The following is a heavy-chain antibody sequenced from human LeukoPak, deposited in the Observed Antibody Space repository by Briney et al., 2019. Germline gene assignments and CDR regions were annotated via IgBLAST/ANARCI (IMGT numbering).Heavy chain of an antibody. Sequence: SETLSLTCAVSGGSISSGGYSWSWIRQTPGKGLEWIGYIYHSGSTYYNPSLKSRVTISVDRSKNQFSLKLSSVTAADTAVYYCARGNFDWLLYKVSGPGGNWFDPWGQGTLVTVSS. CDR3: ARGNFDWLLYKVSGPGGNWFDP. CDR2: IYHSGST. J-gene: IGHJ5*02. V-gene: IGHV4-30-2*01. CDR1: GGSISSGGYS. D-gene: IGHD3-9*01.